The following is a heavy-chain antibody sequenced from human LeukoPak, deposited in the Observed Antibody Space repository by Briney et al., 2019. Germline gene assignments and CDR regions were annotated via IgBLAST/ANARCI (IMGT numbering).Heavy chain of an antibody. V-gene: IGHV3-30*02. D-gene: IGHD3-10*01. J-gene: IGHJ4*02. Sequence: PGGSLRLSCAASGFNFNDYGMHWVRQAPGKGLEWVAIIWHDGNNKYYADSVRGRFTISRDNSKNTVYLQMNSLRIEDTAVYYCARAEYYFGSGSYLSYWGQGTLVTVSS. CDR2: IWHDGNNK. CDR1: GFNFNDYG. CDR3: ARAEYYFGSGSYLSY.